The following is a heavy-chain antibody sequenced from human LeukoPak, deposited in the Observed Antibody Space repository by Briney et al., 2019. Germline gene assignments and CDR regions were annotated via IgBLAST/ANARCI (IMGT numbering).Heavy chain of an antibody. V-gene: IGHV4-59*01. CDR3: AASSNRDY. J-gene: IGHJ4*02. D-gene: IGHD6-13*01. CDR2: IYYSGST. CDR1: GGSISSYY. Sequence: SETLSLTCTVSGGSISSYYWSWIRQPPGKGLEWIGYIYYSGSTNYNPSLKSRVTISVDTSKNQFSLKLSSVTAADTAVYYCAASSNRDYWGQGTLVTVSS.